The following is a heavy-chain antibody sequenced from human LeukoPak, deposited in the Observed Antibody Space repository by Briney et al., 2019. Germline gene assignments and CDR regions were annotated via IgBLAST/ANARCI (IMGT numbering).Heavy chain of an antibody. J-gene: IGHJ3*02. CDR1: GGSFSGYY. D-gene: IGHD3-3*01. CDR3: ARGNSQYYDFWSGYHPFDI. CDR2: INHSGST. Sequence: SETLSLTCAVYGGSFSGYYWSWIRQPPGKGLEWIGEINHSGSTNYNPSLKSRVTISVDTSKNQFSLKLSPVTAADTAVYYCARGNSQYYDFWSGYHPFDIWGQGTMVTVSS. V-gene: IGHV4-34*01.